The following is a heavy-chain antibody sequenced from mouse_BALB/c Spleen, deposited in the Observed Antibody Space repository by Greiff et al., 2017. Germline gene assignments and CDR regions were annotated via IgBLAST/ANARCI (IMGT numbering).Heavy chain of an antibody. J-gene: IGHJ2*01. CDR2: IWSGGST. CDR3: ARNLVD. D-gene: IGHD1-1*02. CDR1: GFSLTSYG. Sequence: VQLVESGPGLVQPSQSLSITCTVSGFSLTSYGVHWVRQSPGKGLEWLGVIWSGGSTDYNAAFISRLSISKDNSKSQVFFKMNSLQANDTAIYYCARNLVDWGQGTTLTVSS. V-gene: IGHV2-2*02.